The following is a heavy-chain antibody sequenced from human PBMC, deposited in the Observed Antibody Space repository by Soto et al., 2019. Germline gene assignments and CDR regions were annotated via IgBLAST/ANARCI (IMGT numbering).Heavy chain of an antibody. V-gene: IGHV5-51*01. J-gene: IGHJ4*02. CDR2: IYPGDSDT. CDR3: ARHVVGARGWVEEPL. Sequence: PGESLKISCKGSGYSFTSYWIGWVRQMPGKGLEWMGIIYPGDSDTRYSPSFQGQVTISADKSISTAYLQWSSLKASDAAMYYCARHVVGARGWVEEPLWGQGTLVTVSS. D-gene: IGHD1-1*01. CDR1: GYSFTSYW.